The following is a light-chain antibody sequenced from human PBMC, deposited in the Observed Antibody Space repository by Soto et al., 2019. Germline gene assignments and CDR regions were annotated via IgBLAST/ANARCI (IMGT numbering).Light chain of an antibody. CDR1: QAIRND. Sequence: AIQMTQSPSSLSASVGDRVTITCRASQAIRNDLGWYQQKPGKAPNLLIFGASNLQAGVPVRFSASGSGTNFTLTIRNLQPEDFASYYCLQDYTYPWTFGQGTKVDI. V-gene: IGKV1-6*01. CDR3: LQDYTYPWT. CDR2: GAS. J-gene: IGKJ1*01.